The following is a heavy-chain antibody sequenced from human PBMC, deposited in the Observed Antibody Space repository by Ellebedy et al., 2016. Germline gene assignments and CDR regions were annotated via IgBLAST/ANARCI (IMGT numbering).Heavy chain of an antibody. D-gene: IGHD2-15*01. Sequence: GESLKISCAASGFTASSSYMSWVRQAPGKGLEWLAVIYSGGNTYFADSVKGRFTISRDNSKNTLYLQMNSLRAEDTAVYYCARGVGSGWFDPWGQGTLVTVSS. CDR2: IYSGGNT. J-gene: IGHJ5*02. CDR1: GFTASSSY. V-gene: IGHV3-53*01. CDR3: ARGVGSGWFDP.